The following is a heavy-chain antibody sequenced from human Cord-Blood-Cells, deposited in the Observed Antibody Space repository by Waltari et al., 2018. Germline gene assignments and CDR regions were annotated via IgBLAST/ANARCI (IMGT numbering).Heavy chain of an antibody. V-gene: IGHV4-59*08. CDR1: GGSLSSYY. CDR3: ARLQGGSSWYDY. Sequence: QVQLQESGPGLVTPSETLSLTCTVSGGSLSSYYWSWIRQPPGKGLEWIGYIYYSGSTNYNPSLKSRVTISVDTSKNQFSLKLSSVTAADTAVYYCARLQGGSSWYDYWGQGTLVTVSS. D-gene: IGHD6-13*01. J-gene: IGHJ4*02. CDR2: IYYSGST.